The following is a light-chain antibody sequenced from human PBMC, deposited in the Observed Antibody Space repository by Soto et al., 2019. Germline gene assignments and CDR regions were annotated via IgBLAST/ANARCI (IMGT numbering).Light chain of an antibody. CDR2: DVS. CDR1: SSDVGAYKY. V-gene: IGLV2-14*03. CDR3: SSYTGGSTSYV. J-gene: IGLJ1*01. Sequence: QSVLAQPASVSGSPGQSITISCTGTSSDVGAYKYVSWHQQHPGKAPKLMIYDVSDRPSGVSDRFSGSKSGNTASLTISGLQAEDEADYYCSSYTGGSTSYVLGTGTKVTVL.